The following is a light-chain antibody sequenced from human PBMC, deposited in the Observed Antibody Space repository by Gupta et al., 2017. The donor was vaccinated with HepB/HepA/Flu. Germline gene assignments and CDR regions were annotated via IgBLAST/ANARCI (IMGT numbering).Light chain of an antibody. Sequence: HSALTQPASVSVFPGQSITIACTGTSSDFGDFNHVSWDQQNSGKAPKLLISVVSHRPSMIPNRFFASKSGTTASVTTXWXQTEDEXDYYCTYFKSNNTLGVFGGGTKLTVL. J-gene: IGLJ2*01. CDR1: SSDFGDFNH. CDR2: VVS. V-gene: IGLV2-14*01. CDR3: TYFKSNNTLGV.